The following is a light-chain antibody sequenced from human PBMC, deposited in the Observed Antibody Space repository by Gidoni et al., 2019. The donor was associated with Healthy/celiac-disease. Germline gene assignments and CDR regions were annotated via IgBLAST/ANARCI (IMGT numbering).Light chain of an antibody. CDR3: QQYGSSVT. V-gene: IGKV3-20*01. CDR2: GAS. Sequence: IVLTQSPGTLSLSPAERATLSCRASQSVSSSYLAWYQQKPGQAPRLLPYGASGRATGIPDRVSGSGSGTDFTLTISRLEPVDFAVYYCQQYGSSVTFXEXTKVEIK. J-gene: IGKJ4*01. CDR1: QSVSSSY.